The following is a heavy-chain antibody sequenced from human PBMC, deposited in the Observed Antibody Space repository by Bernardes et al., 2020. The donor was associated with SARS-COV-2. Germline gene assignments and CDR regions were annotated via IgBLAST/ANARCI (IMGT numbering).Heavy chain of an antibody. J-gene: IGHJ6*02. CDR1: GFTFSDFE. CDR2: ISSSGSTI. CDR3: ARECTSGVCYPNYYYVMDV. V-gene: IGHV3-48*03. D-gene: IGHD2-8*01. Sequence: GGSLRVCCAASGFTFSDFEMNWVRQAPGKGLEWVSYISSSGSTIYYADSVKGRFSISRDNAKTSLYLQMNNLRAEDTAVYYCARECTSGVCYPNYYYVMDVWGQGTTLTVSS.